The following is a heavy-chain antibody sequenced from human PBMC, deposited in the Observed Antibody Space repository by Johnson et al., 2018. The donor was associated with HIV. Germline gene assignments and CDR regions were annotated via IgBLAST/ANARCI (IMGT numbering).Heavy chain of an antibody. D-gene: IGHD6-19*01. CDR2: IYSGGST. Sequence: VQLMESGGGLIQPGGSLRLSCVASRFTVSTNYMSWVRQAPGKGLEWVSVIYSGGSTYYADSVKGRFTISRDNSKNMLFLQMKSLRAEDTAVYYCARDRHTVPGPDAFDIWGQGTMVTVSS. CDR3: ARDRHTVPGPDAFDI. CDR1: RFTVSTNY. V-gene: IGHV3-66*03. J-gene: IGHJ3*02.